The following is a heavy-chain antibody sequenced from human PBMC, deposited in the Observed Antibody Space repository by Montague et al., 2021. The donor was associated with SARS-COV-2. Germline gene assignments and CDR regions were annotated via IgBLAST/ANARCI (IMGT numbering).Heavy chain of an antibody. CDR3: ARRQAEVITKFFGWREDGNWFDP. CDR2: INHSGST. V-gene: IGHV4-34*01. Sequence: SETLSLTCAVYGGSFSGYYWSWIRQPPGKGLEWIGEINHSGSTNYNPSLKSRVTISVDTSKNQFSLKLSSVTSAATAVYYCARRQAEVITKFFGWREDGNWFDPWGQGTLVTVSS. CDR1: GGSFSGYY. D-gene: IGHD3-22*01. J-gene: IGHJ5*02.